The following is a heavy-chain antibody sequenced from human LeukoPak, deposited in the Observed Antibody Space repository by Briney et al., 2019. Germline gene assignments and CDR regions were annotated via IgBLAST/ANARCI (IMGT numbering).Heavy chain of an antibody. CDR1: GGTFSSYA. J-gene: IGHJ4*02. CDR3: ARVGYYDSSGYSFDY. Sequence: ASVKVSCKASGGTFSSYAISWVRQAPGQGLEWMGGIIPIFSTANYAQKFQGRVTITTDESTSTAYMELSSLRSEDTAVYYCARVGYYDSSGYSFDYWGQGTLVTVSS. CDR2: IIPIFSTA. D-gene: IGHD3-22*01. V-gene: IGHV1-69*05.